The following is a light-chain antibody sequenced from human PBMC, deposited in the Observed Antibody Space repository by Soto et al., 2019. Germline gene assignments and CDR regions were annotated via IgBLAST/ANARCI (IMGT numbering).Light chain of an antibody. V-gene: IGLV2-14*01. CDR1: TNDVGGYDF. Sequence: QSVLTQPASESGSPGQSTTIACSGTTNDVGGYDFVSWYQQHPGKAPKLLIYEVRNRPSGVSSRFSGSKSGNTASLTISGLQAEDEADYYCNSYTSTSARVFGTGTKVTVL. CDR2: EVR. CDR3: NSYTSTSARV. J-gene: IGLJ1*01.